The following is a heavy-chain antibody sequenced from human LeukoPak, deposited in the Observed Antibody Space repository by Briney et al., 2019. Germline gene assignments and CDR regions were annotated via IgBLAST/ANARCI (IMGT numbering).Heavy chain of an antibody. V-gene: IGHV1-69*13. CDR1: GGTFSSYA. J-gene: IGHJ4*02. Sequence: ASVKVSCKASGGTFSSYAISWVRQAPGQGLEWMGGIIPIFGTANHAQKFQGRVTITADESTSTAYMELSSLRSEDTAVYYCARGSYTLGYQPYWGQGTLVTVSS. CDR3: ARGSYTLGYQPY. CDR2: IIPIFGTA. D-gene: IGHD7-27*01.